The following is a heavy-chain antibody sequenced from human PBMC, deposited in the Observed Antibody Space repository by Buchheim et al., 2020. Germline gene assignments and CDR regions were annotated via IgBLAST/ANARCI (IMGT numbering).Heavy chain of an antibody. CDR1: GGSISSGSYY. V-gene: IGHV4-61*02. Sequence: QVQLQESGPGLVKPSQTLSLTCTVSGGSISSGSYYWSWIRQPAGKGLEWIGRIYTSGSTNYNPSLTSRVTISVDTSKNQFSLKLSSVTAADTAVYYCARASGGATLGNWFDPWGQGTL. D-gene: IGHD1-26*01. J-gene: IGHJ5*02. CDR3: ARASGGATLGNWFDP. CDR2: IYTSGST.